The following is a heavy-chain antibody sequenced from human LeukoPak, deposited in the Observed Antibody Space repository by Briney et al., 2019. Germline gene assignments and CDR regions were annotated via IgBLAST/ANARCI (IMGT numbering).Heavy chain of an antibody. CDR3: ARLSKIRGYYYYYYYMDV. D-gene: IGHD4-23*01. V-gene: IGHV1-18*01. J-gene: IGHJ6*03. CDR2: ISAYNGNT. CDR1: GYTFTSYG. Sequence: ASVTVSCKASGYTFTSYGISWVRQAPGQGLEWMGWISAYNGNTNYAQKLQGRVTMTTDTSTSTAYMELRSLRSDDTAVYYCARLSKIRGYYYYYYYMDVWGKGTTVTISS.